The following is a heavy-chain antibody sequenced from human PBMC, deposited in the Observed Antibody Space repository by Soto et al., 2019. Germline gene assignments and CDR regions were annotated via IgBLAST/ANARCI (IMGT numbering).Heavy chain of an antibody. V-gene: IGHV1-69*12. CDR3: ARGTRKVLEWQKNYYYGMDV. CDR2: IIPIFGTA. CDR1: GGTFSSYA. J-gene: IGHJ6*02. D-gene: IGHD3-3*01. Sequence: QVQLVQSGAEVKKPGSSVKFSCKASGGTFSSYAISWVRQAPGQGLEWMGGIIPIFGTANYAQKFQGRVTITADESTSTAYMELSSLRSEDTAVYYCARGTRKVLEWQKNYYYGMDVWGQGTTVTVSS.